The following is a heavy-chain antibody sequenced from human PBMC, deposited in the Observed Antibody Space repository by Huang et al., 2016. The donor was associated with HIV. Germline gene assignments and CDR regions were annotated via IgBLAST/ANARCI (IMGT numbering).Heavy chain of an antibody. Sequence: QMQLQESGPGLVKPSETLSLTCIVSGGSVSSSIYYWVWIRQSPGKGLEWIGSIYYTGSTSYNPSLKSRVTIYVDTSKNHFALRLISVTAADTAVYYCARLESTAMTYWGQGTLVTVSS. CDR3: ARLESTAMTY. D-gene: IGHD5-18*01. CDR2: IYYTGST. V-gene: IGHV4-39*02. J-gene: IGHJ4*02. CDR1: GGSVSSSIYY.